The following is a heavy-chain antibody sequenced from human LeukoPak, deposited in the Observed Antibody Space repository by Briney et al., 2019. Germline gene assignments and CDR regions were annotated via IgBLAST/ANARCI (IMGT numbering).Heavy chain of an antibody. CDR1: GYTFTKYG. J-gene: IGHJ4*02. CDR3: ARGDTNWGSGNY. D-gene: IGHD7-27*01. V-gene: IGHV1-8*01. CDR2: MNPNSGNT. Sequence: ASVKVSCKASGYTFTKYGITWVRQATGQGLEWMGWMNPNSGNTGYAQKFQGRVTMTRNTSISTAYMELSSLRSEDTAVYYCARGDTNWGSGNYWGQGTLVTVSS.